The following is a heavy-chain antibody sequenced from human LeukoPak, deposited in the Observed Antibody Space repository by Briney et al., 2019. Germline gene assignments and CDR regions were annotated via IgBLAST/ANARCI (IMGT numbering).Heavy chain of an antibody. CDR1: GFTFSSYA. D-gene: IGHD3-9*01. CDR3: ARGGYYNILTGFRSRFLGFDY. CDR2: ISYDGSNK. J-gene: IGHJ4*02. Sequence: GGSLRLSCAASGFTFSSYAMHWVRQAPGKGLEWVAVISYDGSNKYYADSVKGRFTISRDNSKNTLYLQMNSLRAEDTAVYYCARGGYYNILTGFRSRFLGFDYWGQGTLVTVSS. V-gene: IGHV3-30*04.